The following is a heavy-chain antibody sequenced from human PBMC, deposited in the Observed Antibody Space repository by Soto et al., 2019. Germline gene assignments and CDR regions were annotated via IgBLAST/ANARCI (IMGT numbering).Heavy chain of an antibody. D-gene: IGHD3-22*01. CDR3: VKGRSSGYAGAFDI. J-gene: IGHJ3*02. CDR1: GFTFSSYA. CDR2: TNSNGGST. V-gene: IGHV3-64D*06. Sequence: LRLSCSASGFTFSSYAVHWVRHAPGKGLEYVSTTNSNGGSTYYADSVKGRFTISRDNSRNTLYLQMSSLRAEDTAVYYCVKGRSSGYAGAFDIWGQGTMVTVSS.